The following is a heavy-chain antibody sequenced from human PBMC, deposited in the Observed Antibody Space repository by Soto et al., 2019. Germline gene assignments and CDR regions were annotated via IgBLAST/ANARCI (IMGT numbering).Heavy chain of an antibody. Sequence: SETLSLTCTVSGGSISSGDYYWSWIRQPPGKGLEWVGYIYYSGSTYYNPSLKSRVTISVDTSKNQFPLKLSSVTAADTAVYYCARGRRDGYNHKTYYYYGMDVWGQGTTVTVSS. CDR2: IYYSGST. CDR1: GGSISSGDYY. D-gene: IGHD5-12*01. V-gene: IGHV4-30-4*01. CDR3: ARGRRDGYNHKTYYYYGMDV. J-gene: IGHJ6*02.